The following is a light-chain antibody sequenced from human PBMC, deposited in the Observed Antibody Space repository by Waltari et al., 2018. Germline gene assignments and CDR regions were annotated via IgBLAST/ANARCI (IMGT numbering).Light chain of an antibody. J-gene: IGLJ2*01. CDR2: DVP. V-gene: IGLV2-14*03. Sequence: QSALTQPAAMSGSPGQSITMSCTGTSADIGIYNYVSWYQHHPGEAPTLIIFDVPERSSGISDRFSGSNSGNTASLTISGLQTEDEGHYYCSSHTTTSTLVFGGGTKLTVL. CDR3: SSHTTTSTLV. CDR1: SADIGIYNY.